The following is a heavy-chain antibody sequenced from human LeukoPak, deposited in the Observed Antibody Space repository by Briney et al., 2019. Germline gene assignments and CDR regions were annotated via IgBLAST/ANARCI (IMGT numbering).Heavy chain of an antibody. J-gene: IGHJ4*02. D-gene: IGHD2-15*01. CDR3: TTARAHAARYYFDY. CDR1: GFTLSDHY. Sequence: GGSLRLSCAASGFTLSDHYMDWVRQAPGKGLEWVGRTRNKARSYSTEYAASVRGRFTVSRDDSKNSLYLQMNSLKTEDTAVYFCTTARAHAARYYFDYWGQGTLVTVSS. CDR2: TRNKARSYST. V-gene: IGHV3-72*01.